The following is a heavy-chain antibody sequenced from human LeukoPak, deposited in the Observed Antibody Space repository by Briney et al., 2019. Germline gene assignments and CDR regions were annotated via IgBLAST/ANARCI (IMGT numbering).Heavy chain of an antibody. V-gene: IGHV3-30*04. D-gene: IGHD6-6*01. CDR2: ISYDGRNI. Sequence: GGSLRLSCAGSGFAFSDYAVHWVRQAPGKGLEWVAVISYDGRNIYYSDSVKGRFTISRDNSKNTGYLQMNSLRAEDTAIYYCARPQLLVYFDYWGQGTLVTVSS. CDR1: GFAFSDYA. CDR3: ARPQLLVYFDY. J-gene: IGHJ4*02.